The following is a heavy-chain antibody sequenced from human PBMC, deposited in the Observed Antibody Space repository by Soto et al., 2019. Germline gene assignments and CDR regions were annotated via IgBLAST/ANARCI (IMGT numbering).Heavy chain of an antibody. V-gene: IGHV3-23*01. CDR1: GFTFSSYA. J-gene: IGHJ5*02. CDR3: AKDRAAGTGGGFDP. D-gene: IGHD7-27*01. Sequence: EVQLLESGGGLVQPGGSLRLSCAASGFTFSSYAMNWVRQAPGKGLDWVSVISAGGGSTYYADSVKGRFTISRDNSKNTLYLQMNSLRVEDTAVYYCAKDRAAGTGGGFDPWGQGTLVTVSS. CDR2: ISAGGGST.